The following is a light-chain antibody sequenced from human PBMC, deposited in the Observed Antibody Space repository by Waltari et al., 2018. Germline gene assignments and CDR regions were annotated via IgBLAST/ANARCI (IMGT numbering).Light chain of an antibody. V-gene: IGLV3-1*01. Sequence: SYELTQPPSVSVSPGQTASITCSGDNVGDKYACWFQQKPGQSPVLVIYQDTKRPSGIPERFSGSNSGNTATLTISGTQPMDEADYYCQAWDSTVVFGGGTKLTVL. CDR3: QAWDSTVV. CDR1: NVGDKY. CDR2: QDT. J-gene: IGLJ2*01.